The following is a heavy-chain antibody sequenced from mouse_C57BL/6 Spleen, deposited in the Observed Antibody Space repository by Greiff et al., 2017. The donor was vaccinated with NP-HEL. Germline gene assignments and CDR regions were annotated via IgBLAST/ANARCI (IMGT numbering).Heavy chain of an antibody. CDR1: GFTFSSYA. CDR2: ISSGGDYI. V-gene: IGHV5-9-1*02. D-gene: IGHD2-4*01. J-gene: IGHJ2*01. Sequence: EVHLVESGEGLVKPGGSLKLSCAASGFTFSSYAMSWVRQTPEKRLEWVAYISSGGDYIYYADTVKGRFTISRDNARNTLYLQMSSLKSEDTAMYYCTRVYYDYHFDYWGQGTTLTVSS. CDR3: TRVYYDYHFDY.